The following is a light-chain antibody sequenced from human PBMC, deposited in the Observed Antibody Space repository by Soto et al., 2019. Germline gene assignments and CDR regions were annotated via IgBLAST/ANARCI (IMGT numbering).Light chain of an antibody. CDR1: QSISNW. V-gene: IGKV1-5*03. CDR3: XXXXXXXXX. Sequence: DIQMTQSPSTLSASVGDTVTITCRASQSISNWLAWYQQKPGQAPKLLIHKASTLESGVPSRFSGSGSGTEFTLTISSLQPXXXXXXXXXXXXXXXXXXGXGTKLEIK. CDR2: KAS. J-gene: IGKJ2*01.